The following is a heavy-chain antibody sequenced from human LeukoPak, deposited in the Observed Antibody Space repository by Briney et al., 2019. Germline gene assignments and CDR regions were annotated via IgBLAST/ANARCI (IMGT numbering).Heavy chain of an antibody. V-gene: IGHV4-39*07. CDR2: IYYSGST. CDR3: AREPLYSSSWFFDY. J-gene: IGHJ4*02. D-gene: IGHD6-13*01. CDR1: GGSISSSSYY. Sequence: SETLSLTCTVSGGSISSSSYYWGWIRQPPGKGLEWIGSIYYSGSTYYNPSLKSRVTISIDTSKNQFSLKLSSVTAADTAVYYCAREPLYSSSWFFDYWGQGTLVTVSS.